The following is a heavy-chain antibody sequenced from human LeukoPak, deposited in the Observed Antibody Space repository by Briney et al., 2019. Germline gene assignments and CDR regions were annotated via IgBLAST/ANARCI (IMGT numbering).Heavy chain of an antibody. V-gene: IGHV3-66*04. CDR2: IYSGGST. CDR3: ARHLTGSDRSFKKYGSGSPGPN. D-gene: IGHD3-10*01. J-gene: IGHJ4*02. CDR1: GFTVSSNY. Sequence: PGGSLRLSCAASGFTVSSNYMSWVRQAPGKGLEWVSVIYSGGSTYYAGYVKGRFTISRDNSKNTLYLQMNSLTAEDTALYYCARHLTGSDRSFKKYGSGSPGPNWGQGTLVTVSS.